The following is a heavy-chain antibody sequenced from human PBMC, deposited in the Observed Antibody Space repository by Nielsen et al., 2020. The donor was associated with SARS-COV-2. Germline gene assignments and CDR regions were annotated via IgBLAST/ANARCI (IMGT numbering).Heavy chain of an antibody. CDR2: IYSSGTT. CDR3: ARLSSAPWGEFDY. J-gene: IGHJ4*02. V-gene: IGHV3-53*01. D-gene: IGHD1-26*01. Sequence: GGSLRLSCAASGFSVSSKYMTWVRQAPGKGLEWVSVIYSSGTTYYADSVRGRFTISRDNAKNSLYLQMNSLKNEDTAVYYCARLSSAPWGEFDYWGQGTQVTVSS. CDR1: GFSVSSKY.